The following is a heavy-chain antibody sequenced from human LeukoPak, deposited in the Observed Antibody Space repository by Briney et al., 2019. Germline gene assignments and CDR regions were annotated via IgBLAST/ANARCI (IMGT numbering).Heavy chain of an antibody. CDR2: IIPIFGTA. CDR1: GGTFSSYA. CDR3: ARGHDPGPFDY. D-gene: IGHD1-1*01. V-gene: IGHV1-69*13. J-gene: IGHJ4*02. Sequence: GASVKVSCKASGGTFSSYAISWVRQAPGQGLEWMGGIIPIFGTANYAQKFQGRVTITADETTSTAYMELSSLRSEDTAVYYCARGHDPGPFDYWGQGTLVTVSS.